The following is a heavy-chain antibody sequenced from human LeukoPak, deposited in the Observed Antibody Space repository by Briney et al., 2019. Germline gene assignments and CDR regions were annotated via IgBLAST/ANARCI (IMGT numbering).Heavy chain of an antibody. J-gene: IGHJ3*02. V-gene: IGHV1-2*02. D-gene: IGHD5-24*01. CDR2: INPNSGGT. Sequence: GASVKVSCKASGYTFTGYYMHWVRQAPGQGLEWMGWINPNSGGTNYAQKFQGGVTMTRDTSISTAYMELSRLRSDDTAVYYCARKMATIWDAFDIWGQGTMVTVSS. CDR1: GYTFTGYY. CDR3: ARKMATIWDAFDI.